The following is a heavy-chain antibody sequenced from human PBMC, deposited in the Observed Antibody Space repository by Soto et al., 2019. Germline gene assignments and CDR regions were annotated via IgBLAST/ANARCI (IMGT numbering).Heavy chain of an antibody. D-gene: IGHD6-19*01. J-gene: IGHJ5*02. CDR2: IYYSGST. CDR1: GGSVSSGSYY. Sequence: SETLSLTCTVSGGSVSSGSYYWSWIRQPPGKGLEWIGYIYYSGSTNYNPSLKSRVTISVDTSKNQFSLKLSSVTAADTAVYYCASFYSSGWYANWFDPWGQGTLVTVSS. V-gene: IGHV4-61*01. CDR3: ASFYSSGWYANWFDP.